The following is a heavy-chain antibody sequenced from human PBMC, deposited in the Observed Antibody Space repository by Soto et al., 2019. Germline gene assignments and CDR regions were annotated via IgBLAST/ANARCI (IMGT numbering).Heavy chain of an antibody. Sequence: RASVKVSCKASGYNFNTVDIYWVRQATGHGLEWMGWMNPNSGNTCYAQELRGRVTMTRNTSNTTAHMELTSLTSYDTGVYYCAGGNFRYWGQGTLVTVSS. CDR3: AGGNFRY. CDR2: MNPNSGNT. J-gene: IGHJ4*02. V-gene: IGHV1-8*02. CDR1: GYNFNTVD.